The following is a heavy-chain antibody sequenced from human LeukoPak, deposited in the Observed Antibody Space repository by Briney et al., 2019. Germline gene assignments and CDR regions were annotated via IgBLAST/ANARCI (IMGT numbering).Heavy chain of an antibody. CDR1: GGSISSYY. D-gene: IGHD6-13*01. CDR2: IYYSGST. CDR3: ARGAAATDRFDY. J-gene: IGHJ4*02. V-gene: IGHV4-59*08. Sequence: PSETLSLTCTVSGGSISSYYWSWIRQPPGKGLEWIGYIYYSGSTNYNPSLKSRVTISVDTSKNQFSLKLSSVTAADTAVYYCARGAAATDRFDYWGQGTLVTVSS.